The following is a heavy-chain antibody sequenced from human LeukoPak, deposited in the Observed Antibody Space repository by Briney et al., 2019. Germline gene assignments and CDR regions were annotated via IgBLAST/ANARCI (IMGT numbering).Heavy chain of an antibody. J-gene: IGHJ3*02. V-gene: IGHV3-7*01. CDR2: IKQDGSVK. CDR1: RFTFGNYW. Sequence: PGGSLRLSCEGSRFTFGNYWMNWVRQAPGKGLEWVANIKQDGSVKYYVDSVKGRFTISRDNAKNSLYLQMDSLRAEDTAVYYCARASEHYDSGAYYDAFDIWGQGTLVTVSS. CDR3: ARASEHYDSGAYYDAFDI. D-gene: IGHD3-22*01.